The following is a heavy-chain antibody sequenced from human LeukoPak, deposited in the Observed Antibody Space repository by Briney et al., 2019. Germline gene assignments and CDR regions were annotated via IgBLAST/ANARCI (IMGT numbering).Heavy chain of an antibody. CDR3: ARGPLIGPIDY. J-gene: IGHJ4*02. Sequence: SETLCLTCTVSGGSISSSSYYWGWIRQTPGKGLEWIGRIYHSGSTYYNPPLKSRVTISVDTSKNQFSLKLTSVTAADTAVYYCARGPLIGPIDYWGQGTLVTVSS. D-gene: IGHD3-16*01. V-gene: IGHV4-39*07. CDR2: IYHSGST. CDR1: GGSISSSSYY.